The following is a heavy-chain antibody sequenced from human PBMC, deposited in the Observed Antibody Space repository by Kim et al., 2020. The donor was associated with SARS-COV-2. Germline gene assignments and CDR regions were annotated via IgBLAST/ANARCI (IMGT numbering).Heavy chain of an antibody. CDR2: IYPGDSDT. V-gene: IGHV5-51*01. J-gene: IGHJ3*02. CDR3: ARSSPPYYYDSSGYYPDAFDI. D-gene: IGHD3-22*01. Sequence: GESLKISCKGSGYSFTSYWIGWVRQMPGKGLEWMGIIYPGDSDTRYSPSFQGQVTISADKSISTAYLQWSSLKASDTAMYYCARSSPPYYYDSSGYYPDAFDIWGQGTMVTVSS. CDR1: GYSFTSYW.